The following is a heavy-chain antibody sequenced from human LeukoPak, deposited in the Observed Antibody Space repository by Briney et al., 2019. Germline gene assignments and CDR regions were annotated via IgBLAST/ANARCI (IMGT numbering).Heavy chain of an antibody. V-gene: IGHV1-69*04. D-gene: IGHD2-2*01. CDR2: IIPILGIA. J-gene: IGHJ5*02. Sequence: SVKVSCRASGGTFSSYTISWVRQAPGQGLEWMGRIIPILGIANYAQKFQGRVTITADKSTSTAYMELSSLRSEDTAVYYCARDPTFYCSSTSCYLGHNWFDPWGQGTLVTVSS. CDR3: ARDPTFYCSSTSCYLGHNWFDP. CDR1: GGTFSSYT.